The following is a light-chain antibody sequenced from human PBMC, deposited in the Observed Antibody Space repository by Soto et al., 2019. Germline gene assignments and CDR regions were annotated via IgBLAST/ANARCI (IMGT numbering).Light chain of an antibody. CDR2: GAS. CDR3: QQYDNWLRT. V-gene: IGKV3-15*01. CDR1: QDISTN. Sequence: EIVMTQSPATLSVSPGERATLSCRASQDISTNLAWYQQKPGQAPRLLIYGASTRVTGIPARFSGSGSGTEFTLTISSLQSEDFAVYYCQQYDNWLRTFGQGTKVDIK. J-gene: IGKJ1*01.